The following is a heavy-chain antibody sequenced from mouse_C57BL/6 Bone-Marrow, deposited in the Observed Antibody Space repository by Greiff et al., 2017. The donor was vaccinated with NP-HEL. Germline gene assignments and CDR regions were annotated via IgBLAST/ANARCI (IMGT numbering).Heavy chain of an antibody. CDR3: ARSRSNYEDAKDY. CDR2: IDPSDSYT. Sequence: QVQLQQPGAELVMPGASVKLSCKASGYTFTSYWMHWVKQRPGQGLEWIGEIDPSDSYTNYNQKFKGKSTLTVDKSSSTAYMQLSSLTSEDSAVYYCARSRSNYEDAKDYWGQGTSVTVSS. D-gene: IGHD2-5*01. J-gene: IGHJ4*01. V-gene: IGHV1-69*01. CDR1: GYTFTSYW.